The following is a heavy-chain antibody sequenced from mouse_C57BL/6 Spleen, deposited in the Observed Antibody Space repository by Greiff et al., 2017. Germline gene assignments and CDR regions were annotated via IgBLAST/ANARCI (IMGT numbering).Heavy chain of an antibody. CDR2: IHPNSGST. CDR1: GYTFTSYW. J-gene: IGHJ4*01. Sequence: QVHVKQPGAELVKPGASVKLSCKASGYTFTSYWMHWVKQRPGQGLEWIGMIHPNSGSTNYNEKFKSKATLTVDKSSSTAYMQLSSLTSEDSAVYYCARRGNYGNYYAMDYWGQGTSVTVSS. CDR3: ARRGNYGNYYAMDY. V-gene: IGHV1-64*01. D-gene: IGHD2-1*01.